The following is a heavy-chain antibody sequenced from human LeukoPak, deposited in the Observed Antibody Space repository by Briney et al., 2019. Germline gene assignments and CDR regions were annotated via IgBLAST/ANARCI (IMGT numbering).Heavy chain of an antibody. J-gene: IGHJ4*02. Sequence: GGSLRLSCAASGFTFSSYGMHWVRQAPGKGLEWVAVISYDGSNKYYADSVKGRFTISRDNSKNTLYLQMNSLRLEDTAVYYCAKDSSSSWFGGDSEWGQGTLVTVST. CDR3: AKDSSSSWFGGDSE. D-gene: IGHD6-13*01. CDR1: GFTFSSYG. CDR2: ISYDGSNK. V-gene: IGHV3-30*18.